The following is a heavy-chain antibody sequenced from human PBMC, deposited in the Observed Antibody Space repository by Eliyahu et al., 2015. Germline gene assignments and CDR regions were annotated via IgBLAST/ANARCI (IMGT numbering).Heavy chain of an antibody. CDR2: IYWDDDK. J-gene: IGHJ4*01. Sequence: QITLKESGPTLVKPTQTLALTCTFSGFSLSTQGVGVAWIRLPPGKALEWLAIIYWDDDKRYSPSLMTRLAITKDTSRSQVVLTMTNMDPVDTATYYCAHSALWGYDFWSSYNDFWGPGTLVTVSS. CDR1: GFSLSTQGVG. V-gene: IGHV2-5*02. CDR3: AHSALWGYDFWSSYNDF. D-gene: IGHD3-3*01.